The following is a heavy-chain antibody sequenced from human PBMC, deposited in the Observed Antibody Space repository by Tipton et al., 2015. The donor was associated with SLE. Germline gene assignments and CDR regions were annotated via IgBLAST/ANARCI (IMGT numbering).Heavy chain of an antibody. CDR3: ARGRGYFDY. CDR1: GYTFTSYY. V-gene: IGHV1-46*01. CDR2: INPDGGST. J-gene: IGHJ4*02. D-gene: IGHD3-10*01. Sequence: QSGAEVKKPGASVKVSCKASGYTFTSYYMHWVRQAPGQGLEWMGVINPDGGSTGYAQKFKGRVTMTSDTSTSTVYMELSSLRSEDTAVYYCARGRGYFDYWGQGTLVTVSS.